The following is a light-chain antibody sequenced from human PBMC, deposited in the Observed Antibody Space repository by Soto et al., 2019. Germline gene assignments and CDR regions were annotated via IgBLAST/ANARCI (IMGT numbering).Light chain of an antibody. CDR3: QQYHYWWT. V-gene: IGKV3-15*01. J-gene: IGKJ1*01. CDR2: DAS. CDR1: ESVSRN. Sequence: EVVMTQSPATLSVSPGERATLSCRASESVSRNLAWYQQKPGQAPRLLIYDASTRATGIPDRFSGGGPGTEFTLTISSLQSEDFVVYYCQQYHYWWTFGQGTKVDIK.